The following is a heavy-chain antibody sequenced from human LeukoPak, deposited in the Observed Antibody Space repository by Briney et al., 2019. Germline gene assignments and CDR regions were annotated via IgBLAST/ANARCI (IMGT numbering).Heavy chain of an antibody. J-gene: IGHJ4*02. CDR2: ISSSSSYI. Sequence: PGGSLRLSCAASGFTFSSYSVNWVRQAPGKGLEWVSSISSSSSYIYYADSVKGRFTISRDNAKNSLYLQMNSLRAEDTAVYYCARSSFLLRFLEWFFDYWGQGTLVTVSS. D-gene: IGHD3-3*01. V-gene: IGHV3-21*01. CDR1: GFTFSSYS. CDR3: ARSSFLLRFLEWFFDY.